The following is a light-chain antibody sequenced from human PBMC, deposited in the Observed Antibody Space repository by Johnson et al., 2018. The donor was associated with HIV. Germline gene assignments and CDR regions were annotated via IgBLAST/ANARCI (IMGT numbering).Light chain of an antibody. V-gene: IGLV1-51*02. J-gene: IGLJ1*01. CDR2: ENN. Sequence: QSVLTQPPSVSAAPGQKVTISCFGSSSNIGNNYVSWYQQLPGTAPKLLIYENNKRPSRIPARFSGSKSGTSATLGITGLQTGDEADYYCATWDTGLSAGVFGTGTKVTVL. CDR1: SSNIGNNY. CDR3: ATWDTGLSAGV.